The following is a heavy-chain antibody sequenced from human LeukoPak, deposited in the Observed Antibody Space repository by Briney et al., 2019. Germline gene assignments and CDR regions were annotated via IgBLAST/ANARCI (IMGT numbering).Heavy chain of an antibody. Sequence: SVKVSCKASGGTFSSYAISWVRQAPGQGLEWMGGIIPIFGTANYAQKFQGRVTITADESTSTAYMELSSLRSEDTAVYYCAKSSQYYDFWSGYQNWFDPWGQGTLVTVSS. J-gene: IGHJ5*02. CDR3: AKSSQYYDFWSGYQNWFDP. CDR2: IIPIFGTA. CDR1: GGTFSSYA. D-gene: IGHD3-3*01. V-gene: IGHV1-69*13.